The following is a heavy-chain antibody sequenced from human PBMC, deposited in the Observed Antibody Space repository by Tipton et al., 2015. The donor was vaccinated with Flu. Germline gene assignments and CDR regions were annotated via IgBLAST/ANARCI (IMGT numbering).Heavy chain of an antibody. CDR1: GGTFSSYA. Sequence: QMQLVQSGAEVKKPGSSVKVSCKASGGTFSSYAISWVRQAPGQGLEWMGRIIPILGIANYAQKFQGRVTITADKSTSTAYMELSSLRSEDTAVYYCARGDSSGYYNYWGQGTLVTVSS. CDR3: ARGDSSGYYNY. J-gene: IGHJ4*02. D-gene: IGHD3-22*01. CDR2: IIPILGIA. V-gene: IGHV1-69*09.